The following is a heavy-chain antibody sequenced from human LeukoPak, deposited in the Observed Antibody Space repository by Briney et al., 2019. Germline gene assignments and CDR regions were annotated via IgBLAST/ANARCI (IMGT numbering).Heavy chain of an antibody. Sequence: PSETLSLTCAVYGGSFSGYYWSWIRQPPGKGLEWIGEINHSGSTNYNPSLKSRVTISVDTSKNQFSLKLSSVTAADTAVYYCARHIGGGIEDMDVWGKGIKVTVSS. D-gene: IGHD3-16*02. CDR2: INHSGST. CDR1: GGSFSGYY. CDR3: ARHIGGGIEDMDV. J-gene: IGHJ6*03. V-gene: IGHV4-34*01.